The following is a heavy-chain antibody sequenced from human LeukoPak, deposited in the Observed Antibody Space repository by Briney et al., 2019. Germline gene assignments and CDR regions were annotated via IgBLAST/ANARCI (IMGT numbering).Heavy chain of an antibody. CDR2: FYYSGGT. J-gene: IGHJ4*02. CDR3: ARENELALRGPIAY. Sequence: SQTLSLTCAVSGGSISSGGYSWSWIRQPPGKGLEWIGYFYYSGGTYYSPSRKSRLTISVDTSKNQFSLKPSSVTAADTAVYYCARENELALRGPIAYWGQGTLVTVSS. CDR1: GGSISSGGYS. V-gene: IGHV4-30-4*07. D-gene: IGHD1-7*01.